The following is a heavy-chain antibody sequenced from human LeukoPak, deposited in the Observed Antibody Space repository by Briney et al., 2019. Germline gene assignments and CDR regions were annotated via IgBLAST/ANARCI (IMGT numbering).Heavy chain of an antibody. D-gene: IGHD3-22*01. V-gene: IGHV3-15*01. CDR1: GFTFSNAW. CDR2: IKSKTDGGTT. CDR3: TTVPYDSIYYFDY. Sequence: PGGSLRLSCAASGFTFSNAWMSWVRQAPGKGLEWVGRIKSKTDGGTTDYAAPVKGRFTISRDDSKNTLYLQMNNLKTEDTAVYYCTTVPYDSIYYFDYWGQGTLVTVSS. J-gene: IGHJ4*02.